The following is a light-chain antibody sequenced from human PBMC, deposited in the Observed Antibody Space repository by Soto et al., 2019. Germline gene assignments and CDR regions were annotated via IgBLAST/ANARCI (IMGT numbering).Light chain of an antibody. J-gene: IGLJ1*01. CDR3: CSFAGNYFV. V-gene: IGLV2-11*01. CDR1: SSDVGGYDY. Sequence: QSALTQPHSVSGSPGQSVAISCTGTSSDVGGYDYVSWYQQHPGQVPKHMIYDVTKRPSRVPDLFAGSKSGNTASLNSSGLQGEDEADYSCCSFAGNYFVFGTGTKLTLL. CDR2: DVT.